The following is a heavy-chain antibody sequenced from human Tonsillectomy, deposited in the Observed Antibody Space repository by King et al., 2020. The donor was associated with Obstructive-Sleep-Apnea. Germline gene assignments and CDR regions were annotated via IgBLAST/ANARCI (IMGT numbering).Heavy chain of an antibody. D-gene: IGHD6-13*01. CDR3: ARYSSSLGWFDP. CDR1: GFTFSDDY. J-gene: IGHJ5*02. V-gene: IGHV3-11*01. Sequence: VQLVESGGGLVKPGGALRLSCAASGFTFSDDYMSWVRQAPGKGLEWVSYISSSGSTLYYADYVKGRFTISRDNAKNSLYLQMNSLRAEDTAVYYCARYSSSLGWFDPWGQGTLVTVSS. CDR2: ISSSGSTL.